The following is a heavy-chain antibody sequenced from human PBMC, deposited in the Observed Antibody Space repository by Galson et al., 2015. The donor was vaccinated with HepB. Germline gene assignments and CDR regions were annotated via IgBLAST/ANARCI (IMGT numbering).Heavy chain of an antibody. Sequence: SVKVSCKASGYTFTDHYIHWVRQAPGQELQWMGRISPKSGATNYPQKFQGRVTMTSDTSISTAYMELNRLNSDDTDVYYCARGSSDWFRFDPWGQGTLVTVSS. CDR2: ISPKSGAT. CDR1: GYTFTDHY. CDR3: ARGSSDWFRFDP. V-gene: IGHV1-2*05. D-gene: IGHD6-25*01. J-gene: IGHJ5*02.